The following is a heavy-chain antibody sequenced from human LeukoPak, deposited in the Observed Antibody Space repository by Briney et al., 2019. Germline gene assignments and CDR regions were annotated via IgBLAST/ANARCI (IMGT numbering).Heavy chain of an antibody. CDR2: IYYSGST. CDR1: GGSISTYY. J-gene: IGHJ6*03. CDR3: ARDWGVSARPGYMDV. V-gene: IGHV4-59*01. Sequence: PSETLSLTCSVSGGSISTYYWSWIRQPPGKGLEWIGYIYYSGSTNYNPSLKSRVTISVDTSKNQFSLKLSSVTAADTAVYYCARDWGVSARPGYMDVWGKGTTVTVSS. D-gene: IGHD6-6*01.